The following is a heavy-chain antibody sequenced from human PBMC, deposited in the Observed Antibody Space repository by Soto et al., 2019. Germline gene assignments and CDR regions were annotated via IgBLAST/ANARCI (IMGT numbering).Heavy chain of an antibody. CDR2: IKVGGRT. CDR1: GGSLSGYY. Sequence: QVQLQQWGAGLLKPTETLSLNCAVNGGSLSGYYWSWIRQPPGKGLGWIGEIKVGGRTNYSPSLKSRASMSTDTANEPVAVGLYSVTAEGTDVYSCLRGQEGVVATLWDQGTLVTVSS. V-gene: IGHV4-34*01. D-gene: IGHD5-12*01. CDR3: LRGQEGVVATL. J-gene: IGHJ4*02.